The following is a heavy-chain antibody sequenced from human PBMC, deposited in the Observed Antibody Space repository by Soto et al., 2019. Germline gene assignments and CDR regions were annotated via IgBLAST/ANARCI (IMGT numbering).Heavy chain of an antibody. V-gene: IGHV4-31*03. D-gene: IGHD4-17*01. J-gene: IGHJ6*02. CDR1: CGSISRGGYY. CDR3: ARDRGEWTTVVEDYYYYYGMDV. CDR2: IYYSGST. Sequence: SETLSLTCTVSCGSISRGGYYWSWIRQHPGKGLEWNGYIYYSGSTYYNPSLKSRVTLSVDTSKNQLSLKLRSVTAADTAVYYCARDRGEWTTVVEDYYYYYGMDVWGQGTTVTVSS.